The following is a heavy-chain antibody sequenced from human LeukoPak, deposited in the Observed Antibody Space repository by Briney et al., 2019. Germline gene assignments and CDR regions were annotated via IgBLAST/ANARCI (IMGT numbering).Heavy chain of an antibody. V-gene: IGHV3-23*01. CDR2: MSSSDDGR. D-gene: IGHD2-15*01. CDR1: GFSFSSYA. J-gene: IGHJ4*02. CDR3: AKAPVTSCRGAFCYPFDY. Sequence: GGSLRLSCATSGFSFSSYAMSWVRQAPGKGLEWVSAMSSSDDGRYYAASVRGRFTISRDTSRSTLYLQMNSPRAEDAAVYYCAKAPVTSCRGAFCYPFDYWGQGTLVTVSS.